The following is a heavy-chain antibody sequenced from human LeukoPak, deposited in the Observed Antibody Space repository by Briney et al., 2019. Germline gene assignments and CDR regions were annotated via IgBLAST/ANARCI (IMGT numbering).Heavy chain of an antibody. CDR1: GGSFSGYY. CDR3: ARARADGGYYYYYMDV. Sequence: SETLSLTCAVYGGSFSGYYWSWIRQPPGKGLEWIGEINHSGSTNYNPSLKSRVTISVDTSKNQFSLKVSSVTAADTAVYYCARARADGGYYYYYMDVWGKGTTVTVSS. V-gene: IGHV4-34*01. J-gene: IGHJ6*03. CDR2: INHSGST.